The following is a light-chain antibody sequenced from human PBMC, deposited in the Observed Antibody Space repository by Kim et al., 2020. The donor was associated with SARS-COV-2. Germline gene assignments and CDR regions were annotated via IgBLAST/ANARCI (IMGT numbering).Light chain of an antibody. CDR2: SAS. V-gene: IGKV3-20*01. CDR3: QQYSNSVALS. CDR1: QNLISNY. J-gene: IGKJ4*01. Sequence: EIVLTQSPGTLSLSPGETATLSCRASQNLISNYLAWYQQKPGQAPRLLIYSASSRATGIPDRFSGSGSGTDFTLTISRLEPEDFAVYHCQQYSNSVALSFGGGTKVEIK.